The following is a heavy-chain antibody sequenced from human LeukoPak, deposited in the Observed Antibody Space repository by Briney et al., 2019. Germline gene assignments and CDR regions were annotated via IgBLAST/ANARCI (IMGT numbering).Heavy chain of an antibody. J-gene: IGHJ6*03. CDR2: INPNSGGT. Sequence: ASVKVSCKASGYTFTGYYMHWVRQAPGQGLEWMGWINPNSGGTNYAQKFQGRVTMTRDTSISTAYMELSRLRSDDTAVYYCARDMVRAKSQTHYYYMDVWGKGTTVTVSS. V-gene: IGHV1-2*02. CDR1: GYTFTGYY. D-gene: IGHD3-10*01. CDR3: ARDMVRAKSQTHYYYMDV.